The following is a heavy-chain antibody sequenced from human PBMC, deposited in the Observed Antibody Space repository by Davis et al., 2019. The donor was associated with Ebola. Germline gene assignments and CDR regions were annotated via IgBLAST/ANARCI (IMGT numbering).Heavy chain of an antibody. CDR3: ARRSGSYIRQGFWFDP. V-gene: IGHV5-51*01. D-gene: IGHD1-26*01. Sequence: GESLKISCKGSGYTFPSHWIGWVRQMPGKGLDWMGIIYPGDSDTRYSPSFQGQVTMSADKSVSTAYLQWSTLKASDTGIYYCARRSGSYIRQGFWFDPWGQGTLVTVSS. CDR2: IYPGDSDT. J-gene: IGHJ5*02. CDR1: GYTFPSHW.